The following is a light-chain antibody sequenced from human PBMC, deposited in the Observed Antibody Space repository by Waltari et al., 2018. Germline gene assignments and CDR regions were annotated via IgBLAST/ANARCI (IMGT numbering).Light chain of an antibody. CDR3: QSYDGSLSGSRV. J-gene: IGLJ3*02. CDR1: SSNIGAGFD. Sequence: QSVLTQPPSVSGAPGQRVTISCTGSSSNIGAGFDVHWYQQLPRTAPKLLISGNTNRPSGVPDRFSGSKSGTSASLAITGLQAEDESDYYCQSYDGSLSGSRVFGGGTKVTVL. V-gene: IGLV1-40*01. CDR2: GNT.